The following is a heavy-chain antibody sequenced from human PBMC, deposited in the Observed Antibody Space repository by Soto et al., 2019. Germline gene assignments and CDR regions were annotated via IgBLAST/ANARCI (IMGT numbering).Heavy chain of an antibody. D-gene: IGHD3-22*01. V-gene: IGHV3-23*01. J-gene: IGHJ4*02. Sequence: GGSLRLSCAASGFTFSSYAMSWVRQAPGKGLEWVSAISGSGGSTYYADSVKGRFTISRDNSKNTLYLQMNSLRAEDTAVYYCAKKGGRYYYYSSNFEYWGQGSLVSVGS. CDR1: GFTFSSYA. CDR3: AKKGGRYYYYSSNFEY. CDR2: ISGSGGST.